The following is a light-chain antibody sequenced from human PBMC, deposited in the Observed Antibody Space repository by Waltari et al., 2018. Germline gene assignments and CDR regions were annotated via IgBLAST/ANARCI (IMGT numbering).Light chain of an antibody. Sequence: DIVMTQSPLSLPVTPGEPASISCRSSQSLLHSNGYNYLDWYLQKPGQSPQLLIYLGSNRAAGVPERFSGSGSGTDFTLKISRVEAEDGGVYYCMQALQTPMYTFGQGTKLEIK. CDR3: MQALQTPMYT. CDR2: LGS. CDR1: QSLLHSNGYNY. J-gene: IGKJ2*01. V-gene: IGKV2-28*01.